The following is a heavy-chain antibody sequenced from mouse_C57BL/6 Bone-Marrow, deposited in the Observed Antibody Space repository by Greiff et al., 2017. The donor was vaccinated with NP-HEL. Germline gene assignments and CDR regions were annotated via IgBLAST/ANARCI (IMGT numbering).Heavy chain of an antibody. V-gene: IGHV1-54*01. D-gene: IGHD4-1*01. CDR3: ARRGTGHWYFDV. Sequence: VKLMESGAELVRPGTSVKVSCKASGYAFTNYLIEWVKQRPGQGLEWIGVINPGSGGTNYNEKFKGKATLTAAKSSSTAYMQLSSLASEDSAVYFCARRGTGHWYFDVWGTGTTVTVSS. CDR2: INPGSGGT. CDR1: GYAFTNYL. J-gene: IGHJ1*03.